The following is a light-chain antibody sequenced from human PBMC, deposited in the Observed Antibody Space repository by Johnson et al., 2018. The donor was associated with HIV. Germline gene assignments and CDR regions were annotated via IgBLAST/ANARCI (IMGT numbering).Light chain of an antibody. CDR3: GTWDSSLSAGGV. J-gene: IGLJ1*01. V-gene: IGLV1-51*02. Sequence: QSVLTQPPSVSAAPGQKVTISCSGSSSNTGRNYVSWYKQLPGTAPKVVIYENNKRPSGIPDRFSGSKSGTSATLGITGLQTGDEADYYCGTWDSSLSAGGVFGTGTKVTVL. CDR1: SSNTGRNY. CDR2: ENN.